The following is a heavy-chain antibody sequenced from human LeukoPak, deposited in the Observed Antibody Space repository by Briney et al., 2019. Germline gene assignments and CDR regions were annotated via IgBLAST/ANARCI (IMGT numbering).Heavy chain of an antibody. CDR1: GFTFDDYA. D-gene: IGHD5-18*01. V-gene: IGHV3-9*01. CDR3: AKDMEPVDTAMEAYYYYGMDV. J-gene: IGHJ6*02. CDR2: ISWNSGSI. Sequence: PGRSLRLSCAASGFTFDDYAMHWVRQAPGKGLEWVSGISWNSGSIGYADSVKGRFTISRDNAKNSLYLQMNSLRAEDTALYYCAKDMEPVDTAMEAYYYYGMDVWGQGTTVTVSS.